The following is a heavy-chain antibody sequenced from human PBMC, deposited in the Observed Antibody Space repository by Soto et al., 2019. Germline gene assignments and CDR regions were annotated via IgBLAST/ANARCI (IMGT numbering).Heavy chain of an antibody. CDR2: ISSSTSYV. V-gene: IGHV3-21*01. CDR1: GFTFSSYG. J-gene: IGHJ5*01. CDR3: ARDPSEGRVGNWFES. Sequence: PGGSLSLSCAASGFTFSSYGMNWLRQAPGKGLEWVASISSSTSYVYYADSVKGRFSTSRDNAKNILYLEMYALRTEDTAVYYCARDPSEGRVGNWFESWGQGTLVTVSS. D-gene: IGHD2-2*01.